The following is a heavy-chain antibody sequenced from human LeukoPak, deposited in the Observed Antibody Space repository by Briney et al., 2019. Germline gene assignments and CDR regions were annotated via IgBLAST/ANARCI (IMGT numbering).Heavy chain of an antibody. CDR3: ARTLGRPAGWEFLGPGFDY. Sequence: PSGTLSLTCAVSGGSISSNNWWSWVRQPPGKGLEWIGEIYHSGSTNYNPSLKSRVTISVDTSKNQFSLKLSSVTAADTAVYYCARTLGRPAGWEFLGPGFDYWGQGTLVTVSS. D-gene: IGHD3-10*01. J-gene: IGHJ4*02. CDR1: GGSISSNNW. V-gene: IGHV4-4*02. CDR2: IYHSGST.